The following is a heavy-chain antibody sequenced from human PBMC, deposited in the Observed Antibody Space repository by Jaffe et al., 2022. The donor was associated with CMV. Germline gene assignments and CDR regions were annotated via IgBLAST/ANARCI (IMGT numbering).Heavy chain of an antibody. CDR1: GFTFSSYA. CDR2: ISGSGGST. Sequence: EVQLVESGGGLVQPGESLRLSCAASGFTFSSYAMSWVRQAPGKGLEWVSAISGSGGSTYSADSVKGRFTISRDNSKNTLYLQMNSLRAEDTAVYYCAKGRDGRYYYYMDVWGKGTTVTVSS. V-gene: IGHV3-23*04. CDR3: AKGRDGRYYYYMDV. J-gene: IGHJ6*03.